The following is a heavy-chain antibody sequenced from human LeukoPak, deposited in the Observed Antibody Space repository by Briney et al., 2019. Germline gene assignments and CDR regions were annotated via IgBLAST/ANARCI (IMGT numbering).Heavy chain of an antibody. CDR2: IYPGDSDT. V-gene: IGHV5-51*01. D-gene: IGHD6-19*01. J-gene: IGHJ3*01. Sequence: GEALKISCKCSGYNFTSCWIGWVRHGPGKGLEWMGVIYPGDSDTRYSASFQGQVTISADKSISPAYLERGRLKGSAPSMYFGAPTDSCPSGWYGAFDFWGQGTMVIVSS. CDR3: APTDSCPSGWYGAFDF. CDR1: GYNFTSCW.